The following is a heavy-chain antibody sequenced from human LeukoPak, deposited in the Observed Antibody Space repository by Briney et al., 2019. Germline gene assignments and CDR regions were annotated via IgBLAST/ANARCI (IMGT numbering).Heavy chain of an antibody. J-gene: IGHJ4*02. V-gene: IGHV3-23*01. CDR2: ISGSGGTT. CDR1: GFTFSNYA. Sequence: GGSLRLSCAASGFTFSNYAMSWVRQAPGKGLEWVSGISGSGGTTYYADSVKGRFTVSRDNSKNTLSLQMYSLRAEDTALYYCAKGQETESRLDSWGQGTLVTVSS. D-gene: IGHD1-1*01. CDR3: AKGQETESRLDS.